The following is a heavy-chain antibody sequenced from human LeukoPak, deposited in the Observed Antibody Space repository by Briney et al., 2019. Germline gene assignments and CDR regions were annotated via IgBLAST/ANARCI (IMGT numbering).Heavy chain of an antibody. CDR3: ARMVVDVTRWFDP. J-gene: IGHJ5*02. CDR2: VYTGGTT. CDR1: GASIRDYF. Sequence: SETLSLTCSVSGASIRDYFWSWIRQPAGKGLEWIGRVYTGGTTNTSPSLKSRVTMSIDTSKNQFSLNLNSVTAADTAVYYCARMVVDVTRWFDPWGQGTLVTVSS. D-gene: IGHD2-15*01. V-gene: IGHV4-4*07.